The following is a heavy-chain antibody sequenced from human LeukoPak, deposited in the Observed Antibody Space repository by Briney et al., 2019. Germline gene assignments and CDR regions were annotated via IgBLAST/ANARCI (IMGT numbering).Heavy chain of an antibody. J-gene: IGHJ5*02. D-gene: IGHD3-10*01. CDR1: EFIFSDYW. Sequence: GGSLRLSCVASEFIFSDYWMSWVRQAPGKGLEWVANIKQGGREEKYVSSVKGRFAISRDDAKSTLYLQMDSLSGDDSAVYYCARDNGGWFDTWGRGTLVTVSS. CDR3: ARDNGGWFDT. CDR2: IKQGGREE. V-gene: IGHV3-7*03.